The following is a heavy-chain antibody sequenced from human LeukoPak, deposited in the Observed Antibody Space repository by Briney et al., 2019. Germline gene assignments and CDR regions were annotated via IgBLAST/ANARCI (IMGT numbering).Heavy chain of an antibody. CDR2: ISGSGGST. D-gene: IGHD1-26*01. J-gene: IGHJ5*02. V-gene: IGHV3-23*01. CDR3: AKDQWELLLPGWFDP. CDR1: GFTFSSYA. Sequence: GGSLRLSCAASGFTFSSYAMSWVRQAPGKGLEWVSAISGSGGSTYYADSVKGRFTISRDNSKNTLYLQMNSLRAEDTAVYYCAKDQWELLLPGWFDPWGQGTLVTVSS.